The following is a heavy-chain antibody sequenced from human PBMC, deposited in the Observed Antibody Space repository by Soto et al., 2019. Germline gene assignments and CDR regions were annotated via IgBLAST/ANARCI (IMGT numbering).Heavy chain of an antibody. Sequence: ASVKVSCKASGYNFTNYGISWVRQAPGQGLEWMGWTSADNSNTRYAQKLQGRVTMTTDTSTNTAYLELRSLRSDDTAVFYCAREGQQLAIENYYYYYGMDVWGQGNTVTVSS. CDR2: TSADNSNT. J-gene: IGHJ6*02. CDR3: AREGQQLAIENYYYYYGMDV. CDR1: GYNFTNYG. V-gene: IGHV1-18*01. D-gene: IGHD6-13*01.